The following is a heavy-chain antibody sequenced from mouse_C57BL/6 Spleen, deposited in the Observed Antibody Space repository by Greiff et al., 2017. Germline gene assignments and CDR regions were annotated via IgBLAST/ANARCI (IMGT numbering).Heavy chain of an antibody. V-gene: IGHV1-26*01. CDR1: GYTFTDYY. CDR3: ARGYYGNYVEKYAMDY. Sequence: EVQLQQSGPELVKPGASVKISCKASGYTFTDYYMNWVKQSHGKSLEWIGDINPNNGGTSYNQKFKGKATLTVDKSSSTAYMELRSLTSEDSAVYYCARGYYGNYVEKYAMDYWGQGTSVTVSS. D-gene: IGHD2-1*01. CDR2: INPNNGGT. J-gene: IGHJ4*01.